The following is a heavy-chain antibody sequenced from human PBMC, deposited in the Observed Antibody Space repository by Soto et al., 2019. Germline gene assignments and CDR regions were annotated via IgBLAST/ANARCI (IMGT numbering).Heavy chain of an antibody. J-gene: IGHJ5*02. CDR3: TTDLWRIAVVVGSTGYFDP. V-gene: IGHV3-15*01. D-gene: IGHD2-15*01. CDR1: WGTSREVR. Sequence: GCPSLSGSASWGTSREVRISVVREAPGTGLDWVGRIKSKSDGGTTEYAAPVRGRFTISRDDSKNTLYLQMNSLKTEDTAVYYCTTDLWRIAVVVGSTGYFDPRRQGTPVTGSS. CDR2: IKSKSDGGTT.